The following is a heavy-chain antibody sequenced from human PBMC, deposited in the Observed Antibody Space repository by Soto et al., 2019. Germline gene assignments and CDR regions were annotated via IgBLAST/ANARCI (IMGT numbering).Heavy chain of an antibody. CDR1: GFTFSSYV. CDR2: ISGSGGNT. CDR3: AKDRRAGGNSAFYFDF. J-gene: IGHJ4*02. D-gene: IGHD3-16*01. Sequence: GGSLRLSCAASGFTFSSYVMTWVRQAPGKGLEWVSGISGSGGNTHYADSVKGRFTISRDNSHNTLYLQVHSLTAEDTAVYYCAKDRRAGGNSAFYFDFWGQGAQVTVSS. V-gene: IGHV3-23*01.